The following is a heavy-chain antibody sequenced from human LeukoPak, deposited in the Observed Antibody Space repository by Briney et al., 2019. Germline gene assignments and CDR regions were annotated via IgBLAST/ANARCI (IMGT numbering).Heavy chain of an antibody. D-gene: IGHD2-2*02. CDR2: IYYSGST. CDR3: ARDQRYCTSISCYTAFDY. V-gene: IGHV4-59*02. Sequence: PSETLSLTCTVSGGSVSYYYWSWIRQPPGKGLEWIGYIYYSGSTNYSPSLKSRVTISVDTSKNQFSLKLSSVTAADTAVYYCARDQRYCTSISCYTAFDYWGQGTLVTVSS. CDR1: GGSVSYYY. J-gene: IGHJ4*02.